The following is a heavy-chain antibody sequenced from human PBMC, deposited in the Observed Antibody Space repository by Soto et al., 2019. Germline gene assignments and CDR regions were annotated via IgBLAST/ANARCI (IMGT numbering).Heavy chain of an antibody. J-gene: IGHJ3*02. Sequence: LSETLSLTCTVSGGSIRSYYWSWIRQPPGKGLEWIGYIYYSGSTNYNPSLKSRVTISVDTSKNQFSLKLSSVTAADTAVYYCARNYGHAFDIWGQGTMVTVSS. CDR1: GGSIRSYY. CDR3: ARNYGHAFDI. CDR2: IYYSGST. V-gene: IGHV4-59*01. D-gene: IGHD1-7*01.